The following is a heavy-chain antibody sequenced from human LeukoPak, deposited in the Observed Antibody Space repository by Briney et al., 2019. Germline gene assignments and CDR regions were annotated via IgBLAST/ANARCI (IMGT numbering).Heavy chain of an antibody. J-gene: IGHJ3*02. CDR3: ARDGIHYSSGWYYAFDI. CDR2: IYHSGST. D-gene: IGHD6-19*01. V-gene: IGHV4-4*02. Sequence: SETLSLTCAVSGGSISSSNWWSWVRQPPGKGLEWIGEIYHSGSTNYNPSLKSRVTISVDTSKNQFSLKLSSVTAADTAVYYCARDGIHYSSGWYYAFDIWGQGTMVTVSS. CDR1: GGSISSSNW.